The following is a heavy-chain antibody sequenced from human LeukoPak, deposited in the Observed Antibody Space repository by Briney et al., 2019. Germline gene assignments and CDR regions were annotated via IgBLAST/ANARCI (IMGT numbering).Heavy chain of an antibody. CDR3: ATNLAYCGGDCYRPIDY. CDR1: GGTFISYA. CDR2: IIPIFGTS. Sequence: SVKVSCKASGGTFISYAISWVRQAPGQGLEWMGGIIPIFGTSNYAQKFQDRFTITADESTSTAYMELSSLRSEDTAVYYCATNLAYCGGDCYRPIDYWGQGTLVTVSS. D-gene: IGHD2-21*01. V-gene: IGHV1-69*01. J-gene: IGHJ4*02.